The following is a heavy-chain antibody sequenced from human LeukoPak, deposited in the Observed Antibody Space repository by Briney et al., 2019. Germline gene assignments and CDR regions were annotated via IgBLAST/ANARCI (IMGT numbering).Heavy chain of an antibody. CDR1: GYSFTSYW. V-gene: IGHV5-51*01. D-gene: IGHD3-9*01. J-gene: IGHJ4*02. Sequence: GESLKISCKGSGYSFTSYWIGWVRQMPGKGLEWMGIIYPGDSDTRYSPSFQGQVTTSADKSIGTAYLQWSSLKASDTAMYYCARLPYDILTGYYTYTHFDYWGQGTLVTVSS. CDR3: ARLPYDILTGYYTYTHFDY. CDR2: IYPGDSDT.